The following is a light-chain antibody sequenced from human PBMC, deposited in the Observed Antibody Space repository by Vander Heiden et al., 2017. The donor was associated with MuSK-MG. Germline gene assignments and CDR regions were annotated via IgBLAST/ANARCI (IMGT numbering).Light chain of an antibody. Sequence: QSALTQPASVSGSPGQSLTISCTGTSSAVGGYNYVSWYQHHPGKAPKLMIYDVSNRPSGVSNRFSGSKSGNTASLTISGLQAEDEADYYCSSYTSSSTLVFGTGTKVTVL. CDR3: SSYTSSSTLV. V-gene: IGLV2-14*03. CDR2: DVS. CDR1: SSAVGGYNY. J-gene: IGLJ1*01.